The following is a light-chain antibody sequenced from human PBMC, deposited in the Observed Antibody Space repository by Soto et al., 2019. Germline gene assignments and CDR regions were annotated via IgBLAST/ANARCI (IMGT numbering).Light chain of an antibody. CDR2: AAS. Sequence: EIVLTQSPGTLSLSPGERATLSCRASQSVSSSYLAWYQQKPGQAPRLLMYAASSRATGIPDRFSGSGSGTDFTLTINRLEPEDFAVYYCQLYGSSPMYTFGQGTKLEIK. J-gene: IGKJ2*01. CDR1: QSVSSSY. V-gene: IGKV3-20*01. CDR3: QLYGSSPMYT.